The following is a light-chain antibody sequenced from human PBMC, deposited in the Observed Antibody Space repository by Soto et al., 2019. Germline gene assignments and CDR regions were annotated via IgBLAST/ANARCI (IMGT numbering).Light chain of an antibody. Sequence: EIVLTQSPGTLSLSPGERATLSCRASQSVSTNSLVWYQQKPGQAPRLLIYAASNRATGIPDRFSGSGSGTDFTLTISSLQPEDVATYYCQKFSAVPTFGGGTKVEI. J-gene: IGKJ4*01. CDR3: QKFSAVPT. V-gene: IGKV3-20*01. CDR1: QSVSTNS. CDR2: AAS.